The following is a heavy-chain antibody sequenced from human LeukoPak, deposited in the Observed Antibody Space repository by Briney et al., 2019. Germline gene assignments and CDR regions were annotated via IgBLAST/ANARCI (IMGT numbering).Heavy chain of an antibody. CDR1: GFTFSSYG. J-gene: IGHJ5*02. V-gene: IGHV3-30*02. CDR3: AKALRIAVAGRLDP. CDR2: IRYDGSNK. D-gene: IGHD6-19*01. Sequence: GGSLRLSCAASGFTFSSYGMHWVRQAPGKGLEWVAFIRYDGSNKYYADSVKGRFTISRDNSKNTLYLQMNSLRAEDTAVYYCAKALRIAVAGRLDPWGQGTLVTVSS.